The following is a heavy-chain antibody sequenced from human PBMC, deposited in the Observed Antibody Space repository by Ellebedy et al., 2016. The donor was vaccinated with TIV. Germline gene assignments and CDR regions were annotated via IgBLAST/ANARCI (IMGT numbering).Heavy chain of an antibody. Sequence: GGSLRLSCAASGFTFSPYAMNWVRQAPGKGLEWVSHISGSSLTKMYADSVVGRFTISRDNAKNSLYLQMDSLRVEDTAVYYCARDMAWGNKRMNDAFDIWGQGTMVTVSS. CDR3: ARDMAWGNKRMNDAFDI. D-gene: IGHD7-27*01. J-gene: IGHJ3*02. CDR1: GFTFSPYA. V-gene: IGHV3-48*04. CDR2: ISGSSLTK.